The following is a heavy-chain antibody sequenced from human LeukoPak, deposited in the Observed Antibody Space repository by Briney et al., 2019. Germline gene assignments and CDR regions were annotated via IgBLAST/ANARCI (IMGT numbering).Heavy chain of an antibody. CDR2: IYPGDSDT. V-gene: IGHV5-51*01. CDR3: ARQATYSSGWYYFDY. J-gene: IGHJ4*02. Sequence: GESLKISCKGSGYSFTSCWIGWVRQMPGKGLEWMGIIYPGDSDTRYSPSFQGQVTISADKSISTAYLQWSSLKASDTAMYYCARQATYSSGWYYFDYWGQGTLVTVSS. D-gene: IGHD6-19*01. CDR1: GYSFTSCW.